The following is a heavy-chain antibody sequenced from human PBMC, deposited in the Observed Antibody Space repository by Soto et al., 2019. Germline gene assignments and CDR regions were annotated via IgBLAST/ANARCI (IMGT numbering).Heavy chain of an antibody. CDR2: IYYSGST. CDR1: GGSISSYY. D-gene: IGHD3-10*01. CDR3: ARRYGSAFDI. J-gene: IGHJ3*02. V-gene: IGHV4-59*01. Sequence: QVQLQESGPGLVKPSETLSLTCTVSGGSISSYYWSWIRQPPGKELEWIGYIYYSGSTNYNPSLKSRVTMSVDTSKNQFSPKLSSVTAADTAVYYCARRYGSAFDIWGQGTMVTVSS.